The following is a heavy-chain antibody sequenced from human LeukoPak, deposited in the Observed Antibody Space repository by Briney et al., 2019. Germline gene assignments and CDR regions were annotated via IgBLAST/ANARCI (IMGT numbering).Heavy chain of an antibody. CDR1: GGSFSGYY. D-gene: IGHD6-13*01. V-gene: IGHV4-34*01. J-gene: IGHJ4*02. Sequence: TSETLSLTCAVYGGSFSGYYYTWIRQPPGKGLEWIGEINHSGSTTYNPSLNSRVIILVDTSENQFFLKLRSVTAADTAVYYCARGEGQRQLVHIHWGQGTLVTVSS. CDR2: INHSGST. CDR3: ARGEGQRQLVHIH.